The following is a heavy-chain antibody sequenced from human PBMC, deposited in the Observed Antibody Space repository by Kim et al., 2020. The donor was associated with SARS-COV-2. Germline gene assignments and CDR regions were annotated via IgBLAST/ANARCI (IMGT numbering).Heavy chain of an antibody. Sequence: SETLSLTCSVSGDSIINYYWSWIRKSPGKGLEWIGYIHSSGATNSNPSLKSRVTISVDTSKNHFSLNLRSATAADTAFYYCARDTYIDYGKPGHMVDYFDHWGQGTLRTVSA. D-gene: IGHD3-16*01. CDR3: ARDTYIDYGKPGHMVDYFDH. J-gene: IGHJ4*02. V-gene: IGHV4-59*13. CDR1: GDSIINYY. CDR2: IHSSGAT.